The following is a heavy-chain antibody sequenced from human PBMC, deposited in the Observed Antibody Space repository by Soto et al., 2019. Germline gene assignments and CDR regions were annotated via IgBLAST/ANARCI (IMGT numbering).Heavy chain of an antibody. J-gene: IGHJ5*02. CDR3: ARAKGYCGGDCYSDWFVP. V-gene: IGHV1-69*12. Sequence: QVQLVQSGAEVKKPGSSVKVSCKASGGTFSSYAISCVRQAPGHGLEWMGGIIPIFGTANYAQKYQGRVTITADESTSTAYMELSSLRSEDTAVYYCARAKGYCGGDCYSDWFVPWGQGTLVTVSS. CDR1: GGTFSSYA. D-gene: IGHD2-21*02. CDR2: IIPIFGTA.